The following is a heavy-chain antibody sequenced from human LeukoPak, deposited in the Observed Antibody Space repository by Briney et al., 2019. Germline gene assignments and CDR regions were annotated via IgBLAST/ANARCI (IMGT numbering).Heavy chain of an antibody. Sequence: PSETLSLTCSLSGGSISNKYWSWIRQAPGKGLEWIGYVYYTGSTSYNPSLKSRVTISLDTSKKQFSLKLTSVTAADTAVYYCARPLAAHNALFDFWGQGTLVTVSS. CDR2: VYYTGST. CDR1: GGSISNKY. J-gene: IGHJ4*02. D-gene: IGHD2-15*01. CDR3: ARPLAAHNALFDF. V-gene: IGHV4-59*08.